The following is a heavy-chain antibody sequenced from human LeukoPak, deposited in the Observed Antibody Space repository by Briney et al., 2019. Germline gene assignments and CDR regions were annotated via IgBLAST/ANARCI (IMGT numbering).Heavy chain of an antibody. CDR2: IRYDGSNK. CDR1: GFTFSSYG. CDR3: APRVVVIAAPFDY. V-gene: IGHV3-30*02. Sequence: GGSLRLSCAASGFTFSSYGMQWVRQAPGKGLEWVAFIRYDGSNKSYSDSVRGRFTISRDNSKNTLYLQMNSLRVEDAAVYYCAPRVVVIAAPFDYWGQGTLVTVSS. D-gene: IGHD2-21*01. J-gene: IGHJ4*02.